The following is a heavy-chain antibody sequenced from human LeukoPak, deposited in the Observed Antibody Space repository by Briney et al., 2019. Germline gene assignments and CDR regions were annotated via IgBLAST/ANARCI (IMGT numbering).Heavy chain of an antibody. V-gene: IGHV3-9*01. CDR3: AKDIGVAPPLDAFDI. D-gene: IGHD2-15*01. J-gene: IGHJ3*02. Sequence: GGSLRLSCAASGFTFDDYAMHWVRQAPGKGLEWVSGISWNSGSIGYADSVKGRFTISRDNAKNSLYLQMNSLRAEDTALYYCAKDIGVAPPLDAFDIWGQGTMVTVSS. CDR2: ISWNSGSI. CDR1: GFTFDDYA.